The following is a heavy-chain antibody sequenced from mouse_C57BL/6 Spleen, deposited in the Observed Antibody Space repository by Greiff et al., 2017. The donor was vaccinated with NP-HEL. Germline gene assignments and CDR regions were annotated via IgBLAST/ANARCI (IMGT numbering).Heavy chain of an antibody. CDR3: ARSGTWRFAY. V-gene: IGHV1-59*01. D-gene: IGHD3-1*01. CDR1: GYTFTSYW. CDR2: IDPSDSYT. J-gene: IGHJ3*01. Sequence: VKLQESGAELVRPGTSVKLSCKASGYTFTSYWMHWVKQRPGQGLEWIGVIDPSDSYTNYNQKFKGKATLTVDTSSSTAYMQLSSLTSEDSAVYYCARSGTWRFAYWGQGTLVTVSA.